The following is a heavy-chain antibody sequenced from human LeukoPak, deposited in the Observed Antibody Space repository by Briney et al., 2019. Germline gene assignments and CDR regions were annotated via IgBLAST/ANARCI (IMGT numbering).Heavy chain of an antibody. D-gene: IGHD3-22*01. CDR1: GYTFTSYA. CDR3: ARTSIQSYYYDSSGYYPPPGFDY. V-gene: IGHV1-3*01. CDR2: INAGNGNT. J-gene: IGHJ4*02. Sequence: GASVKVSCKASGYTFTSYAMYWVRQAPGQRLEWMGWINAGNGNTKYSQKFQGRVTITRDTSASTAYMELSSLRSEDTAVYYCARTSIQSYYYDSSGYYPPPGFDYWGQGTLVTVSS.